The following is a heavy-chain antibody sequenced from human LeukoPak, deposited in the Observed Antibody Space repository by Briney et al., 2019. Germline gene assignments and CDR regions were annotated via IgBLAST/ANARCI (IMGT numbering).Heavy chain of an antibody. J-gene: IGHJ4*02. Sequence: ASVKVSCKASGYTFTSYGISWVRQAPGQGLEWMGWISAYNGNTNYAQKLQGRVTMTTDTSTSTAYMELRSLRSDDTAVYYCARNRYYDILTGSRDFDYWGQGTLVTVSS. CDR3: ARNRYYDILTGSRDFDY. V-gene: IGHV1-18*01. CDR2: ISAYNGNT. D-gene: IGHD3-9*01. CDR1: GYTFTSYG.